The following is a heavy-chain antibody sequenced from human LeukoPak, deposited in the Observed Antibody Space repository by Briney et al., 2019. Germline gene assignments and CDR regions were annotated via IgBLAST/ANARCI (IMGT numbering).Heavy chain of an antibody. J-gene: IGHJ6*02. CDR1: GGSISSYY. D-gene: IGHD2-2*01. Sequence: SETLSLTCTVSGGSISSYYWSWIRQPPGKGLEWIGYIYYSGSTNYNPSLKSRVTISVDTSKNQFSLKLSSVTAADTAVYYCATCSTPNYYYGMDVWGQGTTVTVSS. CDR3: ATCSTPNYYYGMDV. V-gene: IGHV4-59*08. CDR2: IYYSGST.